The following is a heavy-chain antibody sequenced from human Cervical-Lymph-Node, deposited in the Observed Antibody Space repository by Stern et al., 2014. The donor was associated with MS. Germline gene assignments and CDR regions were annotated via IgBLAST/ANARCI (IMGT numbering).Heavy chain of an antibody. V-gene: IGHV2-5*02. Sequence: QITLKESGPTLVKPTQTLTLTCTFSGFSLSDGVGVGWTRQSPGKALEWLAVVYWDDDKRYSPSLQSRVTITKDTSKNLVFLTMTNMDPMDTGTYFCAYYRRYEVRSGTGRYYFDSWGQGTMVTLSS. J-gene: IGHJ4*02. CDR1: GFSLSDGVG. CDR3: AYYRRYEVRSGTGRYYFDS. D-gene: IGHD3-10*01. CDR2: VYWDDDK.